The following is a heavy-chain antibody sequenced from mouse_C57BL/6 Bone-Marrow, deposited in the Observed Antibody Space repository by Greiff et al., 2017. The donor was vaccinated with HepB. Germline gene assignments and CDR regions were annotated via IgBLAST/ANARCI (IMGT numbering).Heavy chain of an antibody. D-gene: IGHD1-1*01. CDR3: ARPYYDGSSPYYAMDY. J-gene: IGHJ4*01. V-gene: IGHV1-18*01. CDR2: INPNNGGT. Sequence: EVKLMESGPELVKPGASVKIPCKASGYTFTDYNMDWVKQSHGKSLEWIGDINPNNGGTIYNQKFKGKATLTVDKSSSTAYMELRSLTSEDTAVYYCARPYYDGSSPYYAMDYWGQGTSVTVSS. CDR1: GYTFTDYN.